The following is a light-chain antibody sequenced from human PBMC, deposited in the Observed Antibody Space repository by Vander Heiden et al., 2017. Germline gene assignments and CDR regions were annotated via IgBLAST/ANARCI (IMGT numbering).Light chain of an antibody. CDR1: TLRRQY. J-gene: IGLJ2*01. V-gene: IGLV3-1*01. CDR3: QAWDSSTVV. CDR2: PDS. Sequence: YALTQPPSVSVSPGQTASITCSGDTLRRQYVCWYQQKPGQSPLLVIYPDSTRPSGIPERFSGSNSGNTATLTISGTQAMDEADYYCQAWDSSTVVFGGGTKLTVL.